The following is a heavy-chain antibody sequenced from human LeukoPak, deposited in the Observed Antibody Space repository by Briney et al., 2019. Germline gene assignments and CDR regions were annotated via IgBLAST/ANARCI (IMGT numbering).Heavy chain of an antibody. V-gene: IGHV1-8*01. D-gene: IGHD3-9*01. Sequence: ASVKVSCKASGYTFTNYHITWVRQATGQGLEWMGRMNPNSGNTGYAQKFQGRVTMTRNTSISTAYMELSSLRSEDTAVYYCARGDGWLDYYYYMDVWGKGTTVTISS. CDR1: GYTFTNYH. J-gene: IGHJ6*03. CDR2: MNPNSGNT. CDR3: ARGDGWLDYYYYMDV.